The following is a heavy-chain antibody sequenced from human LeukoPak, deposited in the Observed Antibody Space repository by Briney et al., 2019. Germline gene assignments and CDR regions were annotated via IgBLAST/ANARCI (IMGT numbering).Heavy chain of an antibody. V-gene: IGHV3-23*01. CDR2: ITADGGST. Sequence: QTGGSLRLSCAASGFAFSSYPMNWVRQAPGRGLEWVSSITADGGSTYCADSVKGRFTISRDNSKNTLYLQMSSLRAEDTALYYCAKDRIDSSGYPEGNWFDLWGQGTLVTVSS. CDR3: AKDRIDSSGYPEGNWFDL. CDR1: GFAFSSYP. D-gene: IGHD3-22*01. J-gene: IGHJ5*02.